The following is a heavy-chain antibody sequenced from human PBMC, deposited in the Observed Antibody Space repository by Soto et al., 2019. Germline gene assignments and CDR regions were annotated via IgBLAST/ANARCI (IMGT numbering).Heavy chain of an antibody. CDR1: GYTFTGYH. D-gene: IGHD3-3*01. CDR2: INPNSGGT. CDR3: VRGGGITIFGVVIATTDYYYYYGMDV. J-gene: IGHJ6*02. V-gene: IGHV1-2*04. Sequence: ASVKVSCKASGYTFTGYHMHWVRQAPGQGLEWMGWINPNSGGTNYAQKFQGWVTMTRDTSISTAYMELSRLRSDDTAVYYCVRGGGITIFGVVIATTDYYYYYGMDVWGQGTTVTVSS.